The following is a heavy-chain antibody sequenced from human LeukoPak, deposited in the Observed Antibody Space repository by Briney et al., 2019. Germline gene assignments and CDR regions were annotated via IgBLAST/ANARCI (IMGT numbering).Heavy chain of an antibody. V-gene: IGHV3-30*04. CDR3: ARDPTPPPKSYFDY. CDR2: ISYDGSNK. J-gene: IGHJ4*02. Sequence: PGRSLRLSCAASGFTFSSYAMHWVRQAPGKGLEWVAVISYDGSNKYYADSVKGRFTISRDNSKNTLYLQMNSLRAEDPAVYYCARDPTPPPKSYFDYWGQGTLVTVSS. CDR1: GFTFSSYA.